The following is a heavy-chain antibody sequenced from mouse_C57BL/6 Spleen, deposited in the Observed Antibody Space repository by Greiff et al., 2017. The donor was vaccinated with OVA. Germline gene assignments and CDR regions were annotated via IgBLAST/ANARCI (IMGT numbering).Heavy chain of an antibody. V-gene: IGHV1-15*01. CDR1: GYTFTDYE. D-gene: IGHD2-12*01. CDR3: TRGGALRPWFAY. Sequence: QVQLQQSGAELVRPGASVTLSCKASGYTFTDYEMHWVKQTPVHGLEWIGAIDPETGGTAYNQKFKGKAILTADKSSSTDYMELRSLTSEDSAVDYCTRGGALRPWFAYWGQGTLVTVSA. J-gene: IGHJ3*01. CDR2: IDPETGGT.